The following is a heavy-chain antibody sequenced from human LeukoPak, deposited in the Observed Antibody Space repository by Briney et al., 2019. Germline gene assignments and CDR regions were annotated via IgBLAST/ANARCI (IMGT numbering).Heavy chain of an antibody. D-gene: IGHD5-24*01. CDR1: GFTFSSHA. J-gene: IGHJ4*02. CDR2: ISGSGGSP. CDR3: AKSPGPMPASTIYYFDH. V-gene: IGHV3-23*01. Sequence: GGSLRLSYAGSGFTFSSHAMSWVRLTPGKGLEWISLISGSGGSPYYADSVLGRFTISRDNSKNTLYLQMNNLRADDTAVYYCAKSPGPMPASTIYYFDHWGQGALVTVSA.